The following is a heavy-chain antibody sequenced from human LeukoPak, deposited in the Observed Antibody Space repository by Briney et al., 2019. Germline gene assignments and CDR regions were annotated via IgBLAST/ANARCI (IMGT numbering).Heavy chain of an antibody. D-gene: IGHD3-22*01. CDR2: ISSSGSTI. J-gene: IGHJ3*02. CDR3: ARGGYYDTPDAFDI. Sequence: GGFLRLSCAASGFTVSSYYMSWIRQAPGKGLEWVSYISSSGSTIYYADSVKGRFTISRDNAKNSLYLQMNSLRAEDTAVYYCARGGYYDTPDAFDIWGQGTMVTVSS. V-gene: IGHV3-11*01. CDR1: GFTVSSYY.